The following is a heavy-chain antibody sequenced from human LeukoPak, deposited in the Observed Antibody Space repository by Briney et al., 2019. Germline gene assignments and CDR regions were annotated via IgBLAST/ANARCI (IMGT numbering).Heavy chain of an antibody. V-gene: IGHV3-23*01. CDR2: ISGSGGST. D-gene: IGHD3-3*01. J-gene: IGHJ4*02. Sequence: WGSLRLSCAASGFTFSSYAMSWVRQAPGKGLEWVSAISGSGGSTYYADSVKGRFTISRDNSKNTLYLQTNSLRAEDTAVYYCASRGYDFWSGYYTSSYWGQGTLVTVSS. CDR3: ASRGYDFWSGYYTSSY. CDR1: GFTFSSYA.